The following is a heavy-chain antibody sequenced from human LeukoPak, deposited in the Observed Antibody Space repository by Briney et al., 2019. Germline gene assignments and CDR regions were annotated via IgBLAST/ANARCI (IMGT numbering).Heavy chain of an antibody. CDR2: MNPNSGNT. Sequence: ASVKVSCKASGYTFTSYDINWVRQATGQGLEWMGWMNPNSGNTGYAQKFQGRVTMTRNTSISTAYMELSSLRSEDTAVYCCARAVRVRGVITYYFDYWGQGTLVTVSS. D-gene: IGHD3-10*01. CDR3: ARAVRVRGVITYYFDY. J-gene: IGHJ4*02. CDR1: GYTFTSYD. V-gene: IGHV1-8*01.